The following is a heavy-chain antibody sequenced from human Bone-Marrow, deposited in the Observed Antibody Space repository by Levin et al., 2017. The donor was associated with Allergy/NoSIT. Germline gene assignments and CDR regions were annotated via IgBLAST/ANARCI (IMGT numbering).Heavy chain of an antibody. CDR2: ISRDGINK. D-gene: IGHD1-26*01. V-gene: IGHV3-33*06. CDR3: AKDQVGASYLSAMDV. J-gene: IGHJ6*02. Sequence: FSFDLFSMHWVRQAPGKGLEWVAGISRDGINKFYADSGKGRFNISRDNSKDMLYLQMSSLRAEDTAVYFCAKDQVGASYLSAMDVWGQGTTVTVSS. CDR1: FSFDLFS.